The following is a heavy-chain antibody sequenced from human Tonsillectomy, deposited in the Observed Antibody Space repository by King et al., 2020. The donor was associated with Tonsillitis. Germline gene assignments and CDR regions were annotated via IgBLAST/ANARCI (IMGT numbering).Heavy chain of an antibody. CDR3: ARDSGYSYYDCGFDY. CDR1: GYTFTNYY. CDR2: INSDGDSS. Sequence: VQLVQSEAEVKKPGASVKVSCKASGYTFTNYYIHWVRQAPGQGLEWMGIINSDGDSSNYAQKFQGRVTLTRDTSTSTVYMELSSLRSEDTAVYFCARDSGYSYYDCGFDYWGQGTLVTVSS. D-gene: IGHD5-12*01. V-gene: IGHV1-46*01. J-gene: IGHJ4*02.